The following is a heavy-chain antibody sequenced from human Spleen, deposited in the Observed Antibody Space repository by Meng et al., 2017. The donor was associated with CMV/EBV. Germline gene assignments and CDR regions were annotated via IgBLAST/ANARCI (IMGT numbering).Heavy chain of an antibody. Sequence: AGGSNSSGPYYWSWIRQHPGKGLEWIGYIYYSGRTYYNSSLKSRVTISADTSKNQFSLKLTSVTAADTAVYYCARALGIPLYYFDHWGQGTLVTVSS. CDR2: IYYSGRT. CDR3: ARALGIPLYYFDH. D-gene: IGHD2-21*01. CDR1: GGSNSSGPYY. J-gene: IGHJ4*02. V-gene: IGHV4-31*02.